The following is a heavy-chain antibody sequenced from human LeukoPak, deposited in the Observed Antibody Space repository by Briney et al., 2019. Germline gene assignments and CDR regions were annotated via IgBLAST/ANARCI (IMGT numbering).Heavy chain of an antibody. V-gene: IGHV1-58*02. CDR1: GFTFTSSA. CDR2: IVVGSGNT. D-gene: IGHD2-2*01. J-gene: IGHJ4*02. CDR3: GAEEYCVSTSATRYQYLRGDY. Sequence: SVKVSCKASGFTFTSSAMQWVRQARGQRLEWIGWIVVGSGNTNYAQKFQERVTITRDMSTSTAYMELSSLRSEDTAVYYCGAEEYCVSTSATRYQYLRGDYWGQGTPVTVSS.